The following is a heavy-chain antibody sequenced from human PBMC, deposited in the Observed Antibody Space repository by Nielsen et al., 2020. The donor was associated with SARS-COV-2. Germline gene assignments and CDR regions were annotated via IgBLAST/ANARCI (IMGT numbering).Heavy chain of an antibody. CDR2: ISWNSGSI. D-gene: IGHD6-13*01. CDR3: AKAGVAAANYYYHGMDV. V-gene: IGHV3-9*01. Sequence: SLKISCAASGFTFDDYAMHWIRQAPGKGLEWVSGISWNSGSIGYADSVKGRFTISRDNAKNSLYLQMNSLRAEDTALYYCAKAGVAAANYYYHGMDVWGQGTTVTVSS. CDR1: GFTFDDYA. J-gene: IGHJ6*02.